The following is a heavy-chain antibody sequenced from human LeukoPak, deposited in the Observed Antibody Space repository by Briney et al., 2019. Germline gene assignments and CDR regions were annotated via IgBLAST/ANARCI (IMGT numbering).Heavy chain of an antibody. Sequence: SGPTLVKPTQTLTLICSFSGFSLRSSGVGVGWIRQPPGKALEWLALIYLDDDKRYSPSLKSRLTITKDTSQNQVVLTMTNMDPVDTATYYCVHRTSYNWFDPGGEGTLVTVSS. CDR1: GFSLRSSGVG. CDR2: IYLDDDK. D-gene: IGHD6-6*01. V-gene: IGHV2-5*02. CDR3: VHRTSYNWFDP. J-gene: IGHJ5*02.